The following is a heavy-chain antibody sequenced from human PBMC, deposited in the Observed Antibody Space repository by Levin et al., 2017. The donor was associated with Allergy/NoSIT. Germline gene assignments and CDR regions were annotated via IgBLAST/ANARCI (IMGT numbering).Heavy chain of an antibody. J-gene: IGHJ4*02. CDR1: GGSFSGYY. CDR3: ASGSDYFDY. CDR2: INHGGST. Sequence: SETLSLTCTVYGGSFSGYYWSWIRQPPGKGLEWIGEINHGGSTGYNPSLKSRVTISVDTSKNQLSLKLNSLTAADTAVYYCASGSDYFDYWGQGTLVTVSS. V-gene: IGHV4-34*01.